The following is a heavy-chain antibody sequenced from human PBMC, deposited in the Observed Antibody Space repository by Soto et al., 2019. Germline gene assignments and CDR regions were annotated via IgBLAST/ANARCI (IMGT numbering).Heavy chain of an antibody. CDR2: IYLTGNT. CDR3: ASVMGDFSLPGSLSFDC. CDR1: KFSISSGYY. V-gene: IGHV4-38-2*02. Sequence: SQTLSLTFTVSKFSISSGYYCCWIRQPPGKGLEWIANIYLTGNTYYNPSLKSRVTSSVDTSENQFSLKLRSVTAADTVVYACASVMGDFSLPGSLSFDCWGQGTLITAS. J-gene: IGHJ4*02. D-gene: IGHD3-16*01.